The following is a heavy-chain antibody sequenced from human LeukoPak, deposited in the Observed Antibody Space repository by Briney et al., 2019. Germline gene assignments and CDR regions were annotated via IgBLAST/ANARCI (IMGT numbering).Heavy chain of an antibody. CDR2: IYPGDSDT. V-gene: IGHV5-51*01. CDR1: GYSFTNYW. J-gene: IGHJ5*02. CDR3: ARLEADSSSSEDWFDP. D-gene: IGHD6-13*01. Sequence: GESLKISCKGSGYSFTNYWIGWVRQMPGKGLEWMGIIYPGDSDTRYSPSFQGQVTISADKSISTAYLQWSSLKASDTAMYYCARLEADSSSSEDWFDPWGQGTLVTVSS.